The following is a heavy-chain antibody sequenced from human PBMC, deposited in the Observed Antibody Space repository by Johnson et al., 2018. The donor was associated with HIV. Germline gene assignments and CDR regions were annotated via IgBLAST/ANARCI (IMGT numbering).Heavy chain of an antibody. Sequence: VQLVESGGGLVQRGGSLRLSCIASGFTFSSYAMNWVRQAPGKGLEWVSYISSSGSTIYHADSVKGRFTISRDNAKNSLYLQMNSLRAGDTAVYYCARVALDAFDIWGQGTMVTVSA. CDR1: GFTFSSYA. V-gene: IGHV3-48*04. J-gene: IGHJ3*02. CDR2: ISSSGSTI. CDR3: ARVALDAFDI. D-gene: IGHD5-12*01.